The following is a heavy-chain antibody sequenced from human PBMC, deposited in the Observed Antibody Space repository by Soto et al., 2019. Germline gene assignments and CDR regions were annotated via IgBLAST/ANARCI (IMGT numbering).Heavy chain of an antibody. D-gene: IGHD4-17*01. V-gene: IGHV3-7*01. CDR1: EFTFSDSW. CDR2: INKDGSEK. J-gene: IGHJ4*02. CDR3: ARHGANSFDY. Sequence: GGSLRLSCTASEFTFSDSWMGWVRQAPGKGLEWVANINKDGSEKDDVDSVKGRFTVSRDNAKNSLFLQLNSLRVEDTGIYYCARHGANSFDYWGQGTLVTVSS.